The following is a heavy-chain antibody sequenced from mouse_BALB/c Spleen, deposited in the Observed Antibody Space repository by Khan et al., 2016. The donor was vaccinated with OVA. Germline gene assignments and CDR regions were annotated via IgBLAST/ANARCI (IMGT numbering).Heavy chain of an antibody. CDR1: GYSITIGYA. D-gene: IGHD1-1*01. J-gene: IGHJ2*01. V-gene: IGHV3-2*02. CDR2: ISYSGVT. Sequence: VQLKESGPGLVKPSQSQSLTCTVTGYSITIGYAWNWIRQFPGNKLEWMGYISYSGVTSYTPSLKSRISITRDTSKNQFVLQLNSVTTEDTATYYCARGNYYGYYFDYWGQGTTLTVSS. CDR3: ARGNYYGYYFDY.